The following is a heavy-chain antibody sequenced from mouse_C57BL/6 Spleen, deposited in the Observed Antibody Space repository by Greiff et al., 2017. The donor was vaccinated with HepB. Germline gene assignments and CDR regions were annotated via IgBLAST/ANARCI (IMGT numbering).Heavy chain of an antibody. CDR1: GFTFSDYG. Sequence: EVHLVESGGGLVKPGGSLKLSCAASGFTFSDYGMHWVRQAPEKGLEWVAYISSGSSTIYYADTVKGRFTISRDNAKNTLFLQMTSLRSEDTAMYYCARRDYYGSSSAMDYWGQGTSVTVSS. J-gene: IGHJ4*01. CDR3: ARRDYYGSSSAMDY. CDR2: ISSGSSTI. V-gene: IGHV5-17*01. D-gene: IGHD1-1*01.